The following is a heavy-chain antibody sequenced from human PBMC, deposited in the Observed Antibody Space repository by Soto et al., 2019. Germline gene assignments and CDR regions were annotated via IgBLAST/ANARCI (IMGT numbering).Heavy chain of an antibody. CDR2: ISAYNGNT. J-gene: IGHJ6*02. Sequence: GASVKVSCKASGYTFTSYGISWVRQAPGQGLEWMGWISAYNGNTNYAQKLQGRVTMTTDTSTSTAYMELRSLRSDDTAVYYCARDQEAADRKIYYYGIDVWGQVSTVTVSS. CDR3: ARDQEAADRKIYYYGIDV. V-gene: IGHV1-18*01. CDR1: GYTFTSYG. D-gene: IGHD6-13*01.